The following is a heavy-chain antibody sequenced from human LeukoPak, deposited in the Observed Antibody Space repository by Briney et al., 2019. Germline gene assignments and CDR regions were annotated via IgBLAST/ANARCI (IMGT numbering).Heavy chain of an antibody. V-gene: IGHV3-48*01. CDR3: ARMSGSRLPGY. Sequence: GGSLRLSCAASGFPFSSHSMNWVRQAPEKGLEWVSYISSSSSARYYADSVKGRFTISRDDARNSLYLQMNSLRAEDTAVYYCARMSGSRLPGYWGQGALVTVSS. CDR2: ISSSSSAR. J-gene: IGHJ4*02. CDR1: GFPFSSHS. D-gene: IGHD3-3*01.